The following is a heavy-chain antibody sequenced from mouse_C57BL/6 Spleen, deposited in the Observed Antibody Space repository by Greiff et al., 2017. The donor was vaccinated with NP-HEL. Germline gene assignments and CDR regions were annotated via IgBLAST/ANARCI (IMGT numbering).Heavy chain of an antibody. CDR2: IDPNSGGT. CDR1: GYTFTSYW. D-gene: IGHD2-4*01. Sequence: QVQLKQPGAELVKPGASVKLSCKASGYTFTSYWMHWVKQRPGRGLEWIGRIDPNSGGTKYNEKFKSKATLTVDKPSSTAYMQLSSLASEDSAVYYCARGNYDYDWAYWGQGTLVTVSA. CDR3: ARGNYDYDWAY. J-gene: IGHJ3*01. V-gene: IGHV1-72*01.